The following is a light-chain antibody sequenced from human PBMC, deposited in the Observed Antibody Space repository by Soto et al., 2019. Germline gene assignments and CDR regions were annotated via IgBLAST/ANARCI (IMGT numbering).Light chain of an antibody. J-gene: IGKJ5*01. V-gene: IGKV1-27*01. Sequence: DIQMTQSPSSLSASVGDRVTITCRASPGIINYLAWYQQKPGKVPKLLIYAASTLQSGVPSRFSATVSGTEFSLTITSLQPEDFATYYCQQLFDSPITFGQGTRLEIK. CDR3: QQLFDSPIT. CDR1: PGIINY. CDR2: AAS.